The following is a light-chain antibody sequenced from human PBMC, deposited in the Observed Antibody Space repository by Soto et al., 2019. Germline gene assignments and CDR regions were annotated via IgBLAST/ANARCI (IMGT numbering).Light chain of an antibody. CDR2: HVS. V-gene: IGLV2-14*03. J-gene: IGLJ1*01. Sequence: QSALTQPGSVSGSPGQSITISCTGTSSDVGGYNYVSWYQQHPGKAPKLMIYHVSNRPSGVSNRFSGSKSGNTASLTISGLQAEDEADYYCSSYASSSSLYVFGAGTKLTVL. CDR3: SSYASSSSLYV. CDR1: SSDVGGYNY.